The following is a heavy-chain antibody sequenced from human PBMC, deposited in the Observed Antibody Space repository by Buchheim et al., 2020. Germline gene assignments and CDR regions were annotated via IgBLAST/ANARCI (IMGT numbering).Heavy chain of an antibody. CDR3: AKEPVVLARGLED. CDR1: GFTFSSCA. V-gene: IGHV3-23*04. Sequence: VQLVESGGGLVKPGGSLRLSCAASGFTFSSCAMAWVRQAPGKGLEWVSTLSVSGATNYADSVKGRFTISKDMSKNTLYLQMNSLRAEDTALYHCAKEPVVLARGLEDWGQGTL. D-gene: IGHD4-23*01. J-gene: IGHJ4*02. CDR2: LSVSGAT.